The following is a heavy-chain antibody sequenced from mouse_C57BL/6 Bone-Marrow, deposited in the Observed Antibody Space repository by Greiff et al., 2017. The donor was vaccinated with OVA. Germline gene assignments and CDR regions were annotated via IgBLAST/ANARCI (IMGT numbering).Heavy chain of an antibody. J-gene: IGHJ3*01. V-gene: IGHV5-6*01. CDR3: ARLRWAAY. CDR2: ISSGGSYT. CDR1: GFTFSSYG. Sequence: EVKVVESGGDLVKPGGSLKLSCAASGFTFSSYGMSWVRQTPDKRLEWVATISSGGSYTYYPDSVKGRFTISRDNAKNTLYLQMSSLKSEDTAMYYCARLRWAAYWGQGTLVTVSA. D-gene: IGHD1-1*01.